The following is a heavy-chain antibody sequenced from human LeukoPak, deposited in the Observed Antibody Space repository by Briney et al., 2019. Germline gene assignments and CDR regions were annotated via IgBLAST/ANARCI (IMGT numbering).Heavy chain of an antibody. D-gene: IGHD6-13*01. CDR2: ISGSGDST. CDR1: GFTFSSYA. V-gene: IGHV3-23*01. J-gene: IGHJ6*03. Sequence: RGSLRLSCAASGFTFSSYAMNWVRQAPGKGLEWVSAISGSGDSTYHADSVKGRFTISRDNSKNTLYLQMNSLRAEDTAVYYCAKALGHHSSSPYYYMDVWGKGTTVTVSS. CDR3: AKALGHHSSSPYYYMDV.